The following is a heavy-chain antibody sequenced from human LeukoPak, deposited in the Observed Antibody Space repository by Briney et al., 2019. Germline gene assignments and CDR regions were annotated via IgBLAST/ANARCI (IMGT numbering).Heavy chain of an antibody. V-gene: IGHV4-39*07. J-gene: IGHJ4*02. CDR1: GGSISSSSYY. Sequence: SETLSLTCTVSGGSISSSSYYWGWIRQPPGKGLEWIGSIYYSGSTYYNPSLKSRVTISVDTSKNQFSLKLSSVTAADTAVYYCARDVLWFGESVGDYWGQGTLVTVSS. D-gene: IGHD3-10*01. CDR3: ARDVLWFGESVGDY. CDR2: IYYSGST.